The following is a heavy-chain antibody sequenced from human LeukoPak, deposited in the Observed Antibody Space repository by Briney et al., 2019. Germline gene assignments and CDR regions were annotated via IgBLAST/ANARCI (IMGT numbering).Heavy chain of an antibody. Sequence: GASVTVSCKASGGTFSSYAISWVRQAPGQGLEWMGRIIPILGIANYAQKCQGRVTITANKSTSTAHMELSSLRSEDTAVYYCARGYRVAYDSSGYYDAFDIWGQGTMVTVSS. CDR3: ARGYRVAYDSSGYYDAFDI. D-gene: IGHD3-22*01. CDR2: IIPILGIA. V-gene: IGHV1-69*04. J-gene: IGHJ3*02. CDR1: GGTFSSYA.